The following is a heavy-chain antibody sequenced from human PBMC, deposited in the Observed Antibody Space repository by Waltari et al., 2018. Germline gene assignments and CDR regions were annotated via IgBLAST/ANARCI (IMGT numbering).Heavy chain of an antibody. J-gene: IGHJ4*02. D-gene: IGHD3-22*01. Sequence: QVQLQESGPGLVKPSETLSLTCTVSGGSISSYYWSWIRQPAGKGLEWIGRIYTSGSTNYNPSLKSRVTRSVDTSKNQFSRKLSSVTAADTAVYYCARDNGINGYYDSSGYYELDYWGQGTLVTVSS. V-gene: IGHV4-4*07. CDR3: ARDNGINGYYDSSGYYELDY. CDR2: IYTSGST. CDR1: GGSISSYY.